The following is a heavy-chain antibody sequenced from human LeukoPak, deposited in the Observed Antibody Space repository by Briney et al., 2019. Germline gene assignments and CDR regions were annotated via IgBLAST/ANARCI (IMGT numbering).Heavy chain of an antibody. CDR2: ISSSGSTI. J-gene: IGHJ4*02. CDR1: GFTFSSYE. CDR3: ARSPIWAVAGLDY. D-gene: IGHD6-19*01. V-gene: IGHV3-48*03. Sequence: GGSLRLSCAASGFTFSSYEMNWVRQAPGKGLEWVSYISSSGSTIYYADSVKGRFIISRDNAKNSLYLRMNSLRAEDTAVYYCARSPIWAVAGLDYWGQGTLVTVSS.